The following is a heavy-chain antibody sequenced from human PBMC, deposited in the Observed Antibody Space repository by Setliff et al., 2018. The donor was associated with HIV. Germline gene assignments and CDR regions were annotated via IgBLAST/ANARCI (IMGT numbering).Heavy chain of an antibody. V-gene: IGHV4-39*07. CDR3: ARVKSGTLGGYVDY. CDR2: IYYSGST. J-gene: IGHJ4*02. Sequence: SETLSLTCTVSGASISRSSYYWGWIRQPPGKGLEWIGSIYYSGSTYYNPSLKSRVTISVDTSKNQFSLRLSSVTAADTAVYFCARVKSGTLGGYVDYWGQGTLVTVPQ. D-gene: IGHD3-16*01. CDR1: GASISRSSYY.